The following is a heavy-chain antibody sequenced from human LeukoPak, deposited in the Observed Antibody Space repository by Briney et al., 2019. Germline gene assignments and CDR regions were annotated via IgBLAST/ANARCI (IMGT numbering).Heavy chain of an antibody. Sequence: GGSLRLSCAASGFTFSSYGMHWVRQAPGKGLEWVAFIRYDGSNKYYADSVKGRFTISRDNSKNTLYLQMNSLRAEDTAVYYCARGIHVLRFLKWLLFYDSWGRGTLVTVSS. CDR2: IRYDGSNK. J-gene: IGHJ5*01. CDR3: ARGIHVLRFLKWLLFYDS. CDR1: GFTFSSYG. V-gene: IGHV3-30*02. D-gene: IGHD3-3*01.